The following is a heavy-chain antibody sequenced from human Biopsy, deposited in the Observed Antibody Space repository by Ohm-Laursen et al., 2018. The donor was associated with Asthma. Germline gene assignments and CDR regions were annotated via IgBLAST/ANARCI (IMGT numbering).Heavy chain of an antibody. V-gene: IGHV4-31*03. CDR1: YGSITCGGYY. CDR2: IYYSGST. J-gene: IGHJ4*02. D-gene: IGHD3-22*01. CDR3: ARAQDYYDSRGYYRSFDY. Sequence: SQTLSLTCTVSYGSITCGGYYWTWIRQHPGKGLEWIGFIYYSGSTCYNPSLKSRVSISIDTSKNQFSLKLSSVTAADTAVYYCARAQDYYDSRGYYRSFDYWGQGTLVTVSS.